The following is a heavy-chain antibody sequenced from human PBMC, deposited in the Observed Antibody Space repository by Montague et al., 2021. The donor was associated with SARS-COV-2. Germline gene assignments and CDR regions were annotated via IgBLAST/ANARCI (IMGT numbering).Heavy chain of an antibody. V-gene: IGHV6-1*01. CDR1: GDSVSSNSAT. J-gene: IGHJ4*02. CDR3: VRGIEAAGSYDY. CDR2: TYYRSMWKS. Sequence: CAISGDSVSSNSATWNWIRQSPSRGLEWLGRTYYRSMWKSDYARSLKSRIAINPDTSKNQFSLQLSSVTPEDTALYYCVRGIEAAGSYDYWGQGPLVTVSS. D-gene: IGHD6-13*01.